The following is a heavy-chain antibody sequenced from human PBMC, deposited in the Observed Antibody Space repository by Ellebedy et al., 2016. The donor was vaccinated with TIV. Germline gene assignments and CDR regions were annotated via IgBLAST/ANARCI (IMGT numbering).Heavy chain of an antibody. CDR2: ISWNSGSI. V-gene: IGHV3-9*01. CDR1: GFTFDDYA. CDR3: AREWLVLGVDI. Sequence: GGSLRLSXAASGFTFDDYAMHWVRQAPGKSLEWVSGISWNSGSIGYADSVKGRFTISRDNAKNSLYLQMNSLRAEDTALYYCAREWLVLGVDIWGQGTMVTVSS. D-gene: IGHD6-19*01. J-gene: IGHJ3*02.